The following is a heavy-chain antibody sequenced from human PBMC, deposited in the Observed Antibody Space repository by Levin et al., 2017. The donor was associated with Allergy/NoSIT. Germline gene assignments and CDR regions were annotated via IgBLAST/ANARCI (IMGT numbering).Heavy chain of an antibody. V-gene: IGHV4-34*01. Sequence: SQTRSLTCAVYGGSFSGYYWSWIRQPPGKGLEWIGEINHSGSTNYNPSLKSRVTISVDTSKNQFSLKLSSVTAADTAVYYCASLGIVGATTSGSYFDYWGQGTLVTVSS. J-gene: IGHJ4*02. CDR2: INHSGST. CDR1: GGSFSGYY. CDR3: ASLGIVGATTSGSYFDY. D-gene: IGHD1-26*01.